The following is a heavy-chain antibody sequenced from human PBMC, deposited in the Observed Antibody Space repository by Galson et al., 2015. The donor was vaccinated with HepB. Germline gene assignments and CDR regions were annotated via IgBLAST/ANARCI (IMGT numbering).Heavy chain of an antibody. D-gene: IGHD6-19*01. V-gene: IGHV3-21*01. J-gene: IGHJ4*02. CDR2: ISSSSTYI. CDR1: GFTFSRYS. CDR3: ARTNDGVRSSDQNFDY. Sequence: SLRLSCAASGFTFSRYSMNWVRQAPGKGLEWVSSISSSSTYIYYADSVKGRFTISRDNAKNSLYLQMNSLRAEDTAVYYCARTNDGVRSSDQNFDYWGQGTLVTVSS.